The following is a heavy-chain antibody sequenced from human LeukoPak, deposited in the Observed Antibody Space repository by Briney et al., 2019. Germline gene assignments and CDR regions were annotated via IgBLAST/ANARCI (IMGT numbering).Heavy chain of an antibody. D-gene: IGHD7-27*01. CDR2: IYHSGST. J-gene: IGHJ5*02. Sequence: PSETLSLTCTVSGGSISSGGYSWSWIRQPPGKGLEWIGYIYHSGSTYYNPSLKSRATISVDRSKNQFSLKLSSVTAADTAVYYCARFLGIADNWFDPWGQGTLVTVSS. V-gene: IGHV4-30-2*01. CDR1: GGSISSGGYS. CDR3: ARFLGIADNWFDP.